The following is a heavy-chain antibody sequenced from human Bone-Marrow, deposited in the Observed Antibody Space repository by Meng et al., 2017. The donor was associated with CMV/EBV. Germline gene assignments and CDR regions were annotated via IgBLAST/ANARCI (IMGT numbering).Heavy chain of an antibody. J-gene: IGHJ4*02. D-gene: IGHD3-3*01. CDR2: ISYDGSNK. V-gene: IGHV3-30*04. Sequence: GESLKISCAASGFTFSSYAMHWVRQAPGKGLEWVAVISYDGSNKYYADSVKGRFTISRDNSKNTLYLQMNSLRAEDTAVYYCARDLKPRLLGWLPLDYWGQGTLVTVSS. CDR1: GFTFSSYA. CDR3: ARDLKPRLLGWLPLDY.